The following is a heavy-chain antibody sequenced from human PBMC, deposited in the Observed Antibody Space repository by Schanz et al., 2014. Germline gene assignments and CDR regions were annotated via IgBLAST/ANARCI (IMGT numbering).Heavy chain of an antibody. J-gene: IGHJ4*02. CDR3: LRANPTQHVVLPDALRY. V-gene: IGHV1-18*01. CDR1: GYTFTRSG. CDR2: IGGSDGNT. D-gene: IGHD2-2*01. Sequence: QVQLVQSGGEVKTPGASVKVSCKASGYTFTRSGISWVRQAPGQGLEWMGWIGGSDGNTKYAQKVQDRVTLTSDTSASTAYMELRSLRPDDTAVYYCLRANPTQHVVLPDALRYWGQGTLVSVSS.